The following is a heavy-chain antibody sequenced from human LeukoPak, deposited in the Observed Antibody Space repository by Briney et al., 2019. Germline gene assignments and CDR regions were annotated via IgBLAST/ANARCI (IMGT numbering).Heavy chain of an antibody. V-gene: IGHV3-11*01. CDR2: ISSSGSTI. CDR1: GFTFSDYY. CDR3: ARPRILASGAFDY. Sequence: PGGSLRVSCAASGFTFSDYYMSWIRQAPGKGLEWVAYISSSGSTIYYADSVKGRFTISRDNAKNSLYLQMNSLRAEDTAVYYCARPRILASGAFDYWGQGTLVTVSS. D-gene: IGHD1-14*01. J-gene: IGHJ4*02.